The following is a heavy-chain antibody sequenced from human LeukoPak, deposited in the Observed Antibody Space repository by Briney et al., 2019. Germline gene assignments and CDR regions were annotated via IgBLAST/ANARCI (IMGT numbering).Heavy chain of an antibody. CDR1: GGSFSGYY. CDR2: INHSGST. D-gene: IGHD3-10*01. CDR3: ARARGVIIRNSVDP. J-gene: IGHJ5*02. V-gene: IGHV4-34*01. Sequence: KPSETLSLTCAVYGGSFSGYYWSWIRQPPGKGLEWIGEINHSGSTNYNPSLKSRVTISVDTSKNQFSLKLSSVTAADTAVYYCARARGVIIRNSVDPWGQGTLVTVSS.